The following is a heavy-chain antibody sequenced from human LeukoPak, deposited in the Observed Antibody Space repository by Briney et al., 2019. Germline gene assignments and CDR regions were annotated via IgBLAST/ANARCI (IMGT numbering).Heavy chain of an antibody. CDR3: ERALPDYYGSGSYGFDP. J-gene: IGHJ5*02. Sequence: PSETLSLTCTVSGGSISSYYWSWIRQPPGQGLEWSVYIYYSGSTNYNPSLKTRVTISVDTSKNQFSLKLSSVTAADTAVYYCERALPDYYGSGSYGFDPWGQGTLVTVSS. CDR2: IYYSGST. D-gene: IGHD3-10*01. V-gene: IGHV4-59*01. CDR1: GGSISSYY.